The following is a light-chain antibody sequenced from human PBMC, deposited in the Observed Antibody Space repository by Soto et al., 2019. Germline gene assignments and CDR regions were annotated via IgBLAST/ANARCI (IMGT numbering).Light chain of an antibody. CDR3: LQDYNYPFT. Sequence: AIQMTQSPSSLSASVGDRVTITCRASQGIRNDLGWYQQEPGKAPKLLIYAASSLQSGVPSRFSGSGSGTDFTPTISSLQPEDFATYYCLQDYNYPFTFGPGTKVDIK. J-gene: IGKJ3*01. CDR1: QGIRND. CDR2: AAS. V-gene: IGKV1-6*01.